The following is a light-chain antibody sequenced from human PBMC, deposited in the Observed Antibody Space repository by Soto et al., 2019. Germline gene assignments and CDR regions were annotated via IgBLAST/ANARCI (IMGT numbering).Light chain of an antibody. CDR1: QSVSSSY. Sequence: EIVLTQSPGTLSLSQGARATLSCRASQSVSSSYLAWYQQKPGQAPRILIYGASSRATGIPDRFSRSGSGTDFNLTISRLETEDCAVYDGQQSGSSTFTFCPRTKVDIK. V-gene: IGKV3-20*01. CDR3: QQSGSSTFT. CDR2: GAS. J-gene: IGKJ3*01.